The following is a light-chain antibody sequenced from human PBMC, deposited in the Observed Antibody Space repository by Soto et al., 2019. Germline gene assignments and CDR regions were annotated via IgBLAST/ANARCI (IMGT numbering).Light chain of an antibody. J-gene: IGKJ1*01. CDR2: YAS. CDR3: QQYYNWPSWT. V-gene: IGKV3-15*01. CDR1: QRISGK. Sequence: PATLSLSPGERATLSCRPSQRISGKLAWYQHRTGEDPRLLIYYASTRATGVPARWSGSGCGRAYTLIIRSIQYEDYAVYYCQQYYNWPSWTFGQGTKVDIK.